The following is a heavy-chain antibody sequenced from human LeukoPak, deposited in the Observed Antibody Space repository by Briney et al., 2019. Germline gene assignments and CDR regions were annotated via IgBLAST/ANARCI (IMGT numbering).Heavy chain of an antibody. CDR1: GFTSSSYS. Sequence: PGGSLRLSCAASGFTSSSYSMNWVRQAPGKGLEWVSYISSSSSTIYCADSVKGRLTISRDNAKNSLYLQMNSLRAEDTAVYYCARDDSREDYWGQGTLVTVSS. J-gene: IGHJ4*02. CDR3: ARDDSREDY. V-gene: IGHV3-48*04. D-gene: IGHD4-11*01. CDR2: ISSSSSTI.